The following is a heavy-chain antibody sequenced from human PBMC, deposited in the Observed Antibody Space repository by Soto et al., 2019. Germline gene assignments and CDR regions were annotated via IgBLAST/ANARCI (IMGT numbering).Heavy chain of an antibody. CDR3: VRGGGAYAGSSLWFDS. CDR2: IGSTGAST. V-gene: IGHV3-64D*06. J-gene: IGHJ5*01. CDR1: GFTFSHSA. Sequence: GGSLRLSCSASGFTFSHSAMHWVRQAPGKGLEYVAAIGSTGASTYYPGSVKGRFIISRDNSKNALFLQMNSLRPEDTAVYYCVRGGGAYAGSSLWFDSWGQGTLVTVSS. D-gene: IGHD3-16*01.